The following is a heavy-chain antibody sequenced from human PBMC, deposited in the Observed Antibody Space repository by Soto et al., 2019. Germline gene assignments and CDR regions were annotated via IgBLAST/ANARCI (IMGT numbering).Heavy chain of an antibody. CDR2: ISGSGGSA. CDR3: AKDPYSGVLAPVAIGFDP. CDR1: GFTFSNYA. Sequence: PGGSLRLSCAASGFTFSNYAMTWVRQGPGKGLEWVSAISGSGGSAYYADSVKGRFTISRDNSKNTLYLQMNSLRADDPGVYYCAKDPYSGVLAPVAIGFDPWGPGTLVTVSS. D-gene: IGHD2-2*01. J-gene: IGHJ5*02. V-gene: IGHV3-23*01.